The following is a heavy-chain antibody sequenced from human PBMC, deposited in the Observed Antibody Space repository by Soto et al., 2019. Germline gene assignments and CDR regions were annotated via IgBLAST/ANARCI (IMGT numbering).Heavy chain of an antibody. CDR1: GFTFSSYS. V-gene: IGHV3-48*02. J-gene: IGHJ6*02. CDR2: ISSSSSTI. Sequence: GGSLRLSCAASGFTFSSYSMNWVRQAPGKGLEWVSYISSSSSTIYYADSVKGQFTISRDNAKNSLYLQMNSLRDEDTAVYYCARAYCSSTSCYYYYGMDVWGQGTTVTVSS. D-gene: IGHD2-2*01. CDR3: ARAYCSSTSCYYYYGMDV.